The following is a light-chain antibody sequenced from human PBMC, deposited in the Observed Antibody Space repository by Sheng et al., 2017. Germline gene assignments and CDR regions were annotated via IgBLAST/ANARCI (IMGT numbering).Light chain of an antibody. CDR3: QQYNSWPPGYT. Sequence: EIVLTQSPAILSLSPGERATLSCRVSHGVASYLAWYQHKPGQAPRLLIYGASTRATGIPTRFSGSGSGTEFTLTINSLQSEDCAVYYCQQYNSWPPGYTFGQGTKVEI. V-gene: IGKV3-15*01. J-gene: IGKJ2*01. CDR2: GAS. CDR1: HGVASY.